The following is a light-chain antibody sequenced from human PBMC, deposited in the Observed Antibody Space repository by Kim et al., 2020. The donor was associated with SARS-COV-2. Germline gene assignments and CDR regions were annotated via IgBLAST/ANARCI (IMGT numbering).Light chain of an antibody. Sequence: SVGDRVTITCRASQSSTKWLAWYQQKPGKAPKLLIYKASTLESGGPSRFSGSGSGTEFSLTISSLQPDDFATYYCQHYSTNPYTFGQGTKLEI. CDR1: QSSTKW. J-gene: IGKJ2*01. V-gene: IGKV1-5*03. CDR3: QHYSTNPYT. CDR2: KAS.